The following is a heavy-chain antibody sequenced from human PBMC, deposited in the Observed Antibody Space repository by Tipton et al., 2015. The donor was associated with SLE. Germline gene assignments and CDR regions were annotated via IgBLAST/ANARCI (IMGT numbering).Heavy chain of an antibody. CDR3: ASGGGFYFDY. CDR1: GGSISSYY. CDR2: IYYSGST. D-gene: IGHD4-23*01. J-gene: IGHJ4*02. V-gene: IGHV4-59*01. Sequence: TLSLTCTVSGGSISSYYWSWIRQPPGKGLEWIGSIYYSGSTYYNPSLKSRVTISVDTSKNQFSLKLSSVTAADTAVYYCASGGGFYFDYWGQGTLVTVSS.